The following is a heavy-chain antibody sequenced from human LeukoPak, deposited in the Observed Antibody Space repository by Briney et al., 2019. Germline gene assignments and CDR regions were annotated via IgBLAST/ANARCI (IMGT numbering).Heavy chain of an antibody. J-gene: IGHJ5*02. CDR2: ISFDGTNK. V-gene: IGHV3-30*04. D-gene: IGHD6-19*01. Sequence: HPGRSLRLSCAASGFTFSRHALHWVRQAPGKGLEWVAVISFDGTNKYYADSVKGRFTISRDNSKNRLSLQMHSLKREDTAVYYCAREIVPDPCALAVSDKGVNGGWFDPWGQGTLVTVSS. CDR3: AREIVPDPCALAVSDKGVNGGWFDP. CDR1: GFTFSRHA.